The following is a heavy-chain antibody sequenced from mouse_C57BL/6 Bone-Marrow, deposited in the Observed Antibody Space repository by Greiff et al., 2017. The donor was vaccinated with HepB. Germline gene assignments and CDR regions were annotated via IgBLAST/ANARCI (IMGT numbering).Heavy chain of an antibody. Sequence: EVKLQESGGGLVKPGGSLKLSCAASGFTFSSYTMSWVRQTPEKRLEWVATISGGGGNTYYPDSVKGRFTISRDNAKNTLYLQMSSLRSEDTALYYCARSFYGSFLYYFDYWGQGTTLTVSS. CDR1: GFTFSSYT. D-gene: IGHD1-1*01. V-gene: IGHV5-9*01. CDR2: ISGGGGNT. J-gene: IGHJ2*01. CDR3: ARSFYGSFLYYFDY.